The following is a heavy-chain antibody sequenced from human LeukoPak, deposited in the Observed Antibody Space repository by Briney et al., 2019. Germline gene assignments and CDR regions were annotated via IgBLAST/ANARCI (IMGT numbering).Heavy chain of an antibody. CDR2: IYYSGST. Sequence: SETLSLTCTVSGGSISSYYWSWIRQPPGKGLEWIGYIYYSGSTNYNPSLKSRVTISVDTSKNQFSLKLSSVTAADTAVYYCARATWLPVGLYYYDSSGYYYYFDSWGQGTTVTVSS. J-gene: IGHJ4*03. V-gene: IGHV4-59*01. D-gene: IGHD3-22*01. CDR1: GGSISSYY. CDR3: ARATWLPVGLYYYDSSGYYYYFDS.